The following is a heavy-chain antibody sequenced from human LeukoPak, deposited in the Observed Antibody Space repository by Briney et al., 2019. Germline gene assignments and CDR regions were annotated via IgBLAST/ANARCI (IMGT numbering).Heavy chain of an antibody. CDR3: AKVHMIVTVPDAFDM. J-gene: IGHJ3*02. D-gene: IGHD3-22*01. V-gene: IGHV3-30*18. Sequence: PGGSLRLSCAASGFTFHDYALHWVRQAPGEGLEWVAGISSHGTNKYSADSMKGRFSISRDNFKNTLYLEMNSLRPEDTAVYYCAKVHMIVTVPDAFDMSGQGTMVTVSS. CDR2: ISSHGTNK. CDR1: GFTFHDYA.